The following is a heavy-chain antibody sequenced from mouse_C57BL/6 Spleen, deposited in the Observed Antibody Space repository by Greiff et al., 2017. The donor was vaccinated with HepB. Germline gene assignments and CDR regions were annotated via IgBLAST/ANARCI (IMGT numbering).Heavy chain of an antibody. D-gene: IGHD2-4*01. V-gene: IGHV1-82*01. J-gene: IGHJ3*01. CDR3: ARVYYDYDSWFAY. CDR2: IYPGDGDT. CDR1: GYAFSSSW. Sequence: LQESGPELVKPGASVKISCKASGYAFSSSWMNWVKQRPGKGLEWIGRIYPGDGDTNYNGKFKGKATLTADKSSSTAYMQLSSLTSEDSAVYFCARVYYDYDSWFAYWGQGTLVTVSA.